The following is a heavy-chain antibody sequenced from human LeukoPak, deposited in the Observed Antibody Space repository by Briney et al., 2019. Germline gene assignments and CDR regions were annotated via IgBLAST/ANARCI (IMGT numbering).Heavy chain of an antibody. J-gene: IGHJ4*02. CDR1: GFTFSSHA. CDR3: AKDAGEGSGWYYFDY. D-gene: IGHD6-13*01. Sequence: GGSLRLSCAASGFTFSSHAMNWVRQAPGKGLEWVSTVSTSGATTYYADSVRGRFTISRDNFKNTVYLQMNSLRAEDTAVYYCAKDAGEGSGWYYFDYWGQETLVTVSS. V-gene: IGHV3-23*01. CDR2: VSTSGATT.